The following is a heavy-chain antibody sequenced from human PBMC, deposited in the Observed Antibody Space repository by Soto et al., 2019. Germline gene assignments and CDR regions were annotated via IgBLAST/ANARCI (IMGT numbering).Heavy chain of an antibody. V-gene: IGHV3-30*18. CDR1: GFTFSSYG. Sequence: QVQLVESGGGVVQPGRSLRLSCAASGFTFSSYGMHWVRQAPGKGLEWVAVISYDGSNKYYADSVKGRFTISRDNSKNALYLQMNSLRAEETAVYYCAKEGYDSSGYYYHYAFDIWGQGTMVTVSS. D-gene: IGHD3-22*01. J-gene: IGHJ3*02. CDR3: AKEGYDSSGYYYHYAFDI. CDR2: ISYDGSNK.